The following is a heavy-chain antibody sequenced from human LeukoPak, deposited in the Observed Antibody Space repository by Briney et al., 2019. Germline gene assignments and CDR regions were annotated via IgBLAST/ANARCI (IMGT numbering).Heavy chain of an antibody. CDR2: ISGDGSIT. D-gene: IGHD3-16*01. CDR1: GFTFSRDW. Sequence: GGSLRLSCAASGFTFSRDWMHWVRQAPGKGLVWVSRISGDGSITTYADSVQGRFTISRDNAKNTVFLQMNSLRVEDTAVYFCVRRYSVYDAHVRHFDFWGQGTLVTVSS. V-gene: IGHV3-74*03. J-gene: IGHJ4*02. CDR3: VRRYSVYDAHVRHFDF.